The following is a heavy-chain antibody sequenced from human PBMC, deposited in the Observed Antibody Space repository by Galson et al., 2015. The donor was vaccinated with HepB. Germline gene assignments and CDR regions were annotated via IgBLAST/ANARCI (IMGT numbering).Heavy chain of an antibody. CDR1: GFSLSTSGVG. Sequence: PALVKPTQTLTLTCTFSGFSLSTSGVGVGWIRQPPGKALEWLAIIYWDDDKRYSPSLKSRLTITKDTSKNQVVLTMTNMDPVDTATYYCAHRRSGVYAMDVWGQGTTVTVSS. J-gene: IGHJ6*02. CDR3: AHRRSGVYAMDV. CDR2: IYWDDDK. D-gene: IGHD3-10*01. V-gene: IGHV2-5*02.